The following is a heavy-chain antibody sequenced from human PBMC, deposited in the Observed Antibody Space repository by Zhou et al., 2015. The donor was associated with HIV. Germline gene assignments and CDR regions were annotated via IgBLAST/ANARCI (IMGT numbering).Heavy chain of an antibody. V-gene: IGHV1-69*06. J-gene: IGHJ4*02. Sequence: QVQLVQSGAEVKESGSSVKVSCKASGDTFKNYAITWVRQAPGRGLEWMGGIIPIFGTANYAQKFQGRVTITADKSTSTAYMELSSLRSEDTAVYYCAGESLGEQWLVLDYWGQGTLVTVSS. CDR1: GDTFKNYA. D-gene: IGHD6-19*01. CDR3: AGESLGEQWLVLDY. CDR2: IIPIFGTA.